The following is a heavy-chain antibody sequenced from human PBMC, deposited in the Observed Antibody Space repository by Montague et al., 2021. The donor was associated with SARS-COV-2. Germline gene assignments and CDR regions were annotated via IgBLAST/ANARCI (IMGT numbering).Heavy chain of an antibody. D-gene: IGHD3-10*01. V-gene: IGHV4-34*01. CDR3: ARGRRILLWFGELFPGGDYYGMDV. Sequence: SETLSLTCAVYGGSFSGYSRSRTRQPPGKAPEWIGEINHSGSTNYNPSLKSRVTISVDTPKNQLSLKLSSVTAADTAVYYCARGRRILLWFGELFPGGDYYGMDVWGQGTTVTVSS. CDR1: GGSFSGYS. J-gene: IGHJ6*02. CDR2: INHSGST.